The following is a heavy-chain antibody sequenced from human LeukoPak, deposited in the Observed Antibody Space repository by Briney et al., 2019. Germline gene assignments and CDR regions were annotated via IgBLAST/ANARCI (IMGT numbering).Heavy chain of an antibody. CDR3: ARWVADPNWDDY. CDR1: GYTFTSYD. J-gene: IGHJ4*02. D-gene: IGHD7-27*01. V-gene: IGHV1-8*01. Sequence: EASVKVSCKASGYTFTSYDINWVRQATGQGLEWMGWMNPNSGNTGYAQKFQGRVTMTRNTSISTAYMELSSLRSEDTAVYYCARWVADPNWDDYWGQGTLVTVSS. CDR2: MNPNSGNT.